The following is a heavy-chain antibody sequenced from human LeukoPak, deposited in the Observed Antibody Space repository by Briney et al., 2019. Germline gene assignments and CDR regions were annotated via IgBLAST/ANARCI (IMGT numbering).Heavy chain of an antibody. D-gene: IGHD2-21*02. CDR2: ISGSGGST. J-gene: IGHJ3*02. CDR1: GFTFSSYA. Sequence: HPGGSLRLSCAASGFTFSSYAMSWVRQAPGKGLEWVSAISGSGGSTYYADSVKGRFTISRDNSKNTLYLQMDSLRAEDTAVYYCAKMTLRLLSPDAFDIWGQGTMVTVSS. V-gene: IGHV3-23*01. CDR3: AKMTLRLLSPDAFDI.